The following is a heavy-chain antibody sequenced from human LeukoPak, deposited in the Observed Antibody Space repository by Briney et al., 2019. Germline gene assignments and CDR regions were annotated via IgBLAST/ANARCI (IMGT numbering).Heavy chain of an antibody. CDR1: GGTFSSYA. D-gene: IGHD2-2*01. V-gene: IGHV1-69*01. CDR2: IIPIFGTA. Sequence: GASVTVSCKASGGTFSSYAISWVRQAPGQGLERMGGIIPIFGTANYAQKFQGRVTITADESTSTAYMELSSLRSEDTAVYYCARALLGEYCSSTSCYNYFDYWGQGTLVTVSS. J-gene: IGHJ4*02. CDR3: ARALLGEYCSSTSCYNYFDY.